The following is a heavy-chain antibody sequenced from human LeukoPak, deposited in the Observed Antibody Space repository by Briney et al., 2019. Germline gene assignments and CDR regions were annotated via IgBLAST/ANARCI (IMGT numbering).Heavy chain of an antibody. CDR2: IYYSGRT. J-gene: IGHJ4*02. Sequence: SETLSLTCTVSGGSISSGDYYWSWIRQPPGRGLEWNGYIYYSGRTYYNPSLKSRVTISVDTSKNQFSLKLSSVTAADTAVYYCARSNYYGSGSYNYWGQGTLVTVSS. CDR1: GGSISSGDYY. D-gene: IGHD3-10*01. V-gene: IGHV4-30-4*08. CDR3: ARSNYYGSGSYNY.